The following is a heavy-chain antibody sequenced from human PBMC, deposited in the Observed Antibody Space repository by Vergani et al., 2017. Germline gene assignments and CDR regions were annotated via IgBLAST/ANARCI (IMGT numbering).Heavy chain of an antibody. CDR3: ARDTEQWLGEPLIDY. Sequence: QLQLQESGPGLVKPSETLSLTCTVSGGSIRSSSYYWGWIRQPPGKGLEWIGSIYYSGSTYYNPSLTSRVTISVDTSKNQSSLKLSSVTAADTAVYYCARDTEQWLGEPLIDYWGQGTLVTVSS. CDR2: IYYSGST. J-gene: IGHJ4*02. D-gene: IGHD6-19*01. CDR1: GGSIRSSSYY. V-gene: IGHV4-39*07.